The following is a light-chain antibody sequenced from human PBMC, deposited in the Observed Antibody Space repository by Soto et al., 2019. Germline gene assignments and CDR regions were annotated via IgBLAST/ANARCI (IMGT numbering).Light chain of an antibody. Sequence: EIVMTQSPATLSVSPGERATLSCRASQSVSSNLAWYQQKPGQAPRLLIYGASTRATGIPARFNGSRSGTEFTLTISSLQSEDFAVYYCQQYNTWLITFGQGTRLEIK. V-gene: IGKV3-15*01. CDR3: QQYNTWLIT. J-gene: IGKJ5*01. CDR1: QSVSSN. CDR2: GAS.